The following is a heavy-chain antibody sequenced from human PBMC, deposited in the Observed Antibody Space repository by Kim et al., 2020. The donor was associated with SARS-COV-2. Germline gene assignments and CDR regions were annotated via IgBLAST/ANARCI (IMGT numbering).Heavy chain of an antibody. Sequence: NDYAVSVKSRITNNPDTSKNQCSLQLNSVTPEDTAVYYCARDEAAAGTDYWGQGTLVTVSS. CDR2: N. V-gene: IGHV6-1*01. J-gene: IGHJ4*02. CDR3: ARDEAAAGTDY. D-gene: IGHD6-13*01.